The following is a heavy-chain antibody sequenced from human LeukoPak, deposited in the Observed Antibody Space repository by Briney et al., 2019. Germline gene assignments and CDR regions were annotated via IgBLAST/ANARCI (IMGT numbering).Heavy chain of an antibody. V-gene: IGHV3-48*03. Sequence: VGALRLSRAASGFTFSSYEMNCVRQAPGKGLEWVSYISSSVSIIYYADSVKGRFTISRDNAKNSPYLQMNSLRAEDTAVYYCAREAFQNYYDSSGYYYAPRNWFDPWGQGTLVTVSS. CDR2: ISSSVSII. J-gene: IGHJ5*02. CDR1: GFTFSSYE. D-gene: IGHD3-22*01. CDR3: AREAFQNYYDSSGYYYAPRNWFDP.